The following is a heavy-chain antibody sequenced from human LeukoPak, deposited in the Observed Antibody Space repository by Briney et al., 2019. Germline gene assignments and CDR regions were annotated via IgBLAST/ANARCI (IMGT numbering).Heavy chain of an antibody. Sequence: SETLSLTCAVSGGSISSYYWNWIRQPPGKGLEWIGYIYSSGSTNYNPSLKSRVTMSVDTSKNQFSLKLSSVTAADTAVYYCARESRGGWRVADYWGQGTLVTVSS. V-gene: IGHV4-59*12. J-gene: IGHJ4*02. CDR1: GGSISSYY. CDR2: IYSSGST. CDR3: ARESRGGWRVADY. D-gene: IGHD6-19*01.